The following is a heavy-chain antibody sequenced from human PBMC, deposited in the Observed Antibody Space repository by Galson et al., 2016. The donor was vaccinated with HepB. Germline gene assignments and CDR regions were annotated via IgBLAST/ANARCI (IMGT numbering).Heavy chain of an antibody. D-gene: IGHD3-3*01. Sequence: SVKVSCKASGDTFSSYAISWVRQAPGQGLEWMGGVIPIFAKAKYALKFQGRVTITADKSTNTAFMELSSLRSEDTAVYYCESANDFWSGYRDAGTSRWFDSWGQGTLVTVSS. CDR2: VIPIFAKA. J-gene: IGHJ5*01. V-gene: IGHV1-69*06. CDR1: GDTFSSYA. CDR3: ESANDFWSGYRDAGTSRWFDS.